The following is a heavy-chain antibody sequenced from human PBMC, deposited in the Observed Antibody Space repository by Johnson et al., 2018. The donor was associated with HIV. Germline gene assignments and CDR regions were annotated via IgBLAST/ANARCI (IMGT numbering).Heavy chain of an antibody. J-gene: IGHJ3*02. CDR2: IKQDGSEK. CDR3: ARVGYYDDSSGYYPHGAFDM. Sequence: VQLVESGGGVVQPGRSLRLSCAASGFTFSSYWMSWVRQAPGKGLEWVANIKQDGSEKYYVDSVKGRFTISRDNAKNSLYLQMNSLRAEDTAVYYFARVGYYDDSSGYYPHGAFDMWGQGTMVIVSS. D-gene: IGHD3-22*01. V-gene: IGHV3-7*05. CDR1: GFTFSSYW.